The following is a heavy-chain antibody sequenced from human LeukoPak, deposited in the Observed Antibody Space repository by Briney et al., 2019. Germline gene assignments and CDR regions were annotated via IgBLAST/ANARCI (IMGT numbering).Heavy chain of an antibody. V-gene: IGHV5-51*01. J-gene: IGHJ4*02. CDR2: IYPGDSDT. CDR1: GYSFTCYW. D-gene: IGHD3-10*01. CDR3: ARQAGRGVRGVIYFDY. Sequence: GESLKISCKGSGYSFTCYWIGWVRQMPGKGLEWMGIIYPGDSDTRYSPSFQGQVTISADKSISTAYLQWSSLKASDTAMYYCARQAGRGVRGVIYFDYWGQGTLVTVSS.